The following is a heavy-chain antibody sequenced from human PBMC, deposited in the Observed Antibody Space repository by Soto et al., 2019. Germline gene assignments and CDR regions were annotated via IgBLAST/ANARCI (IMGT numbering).Heavy chain of an antibody. CDR3: ARDGGGGGNRYYFDS. J-gene: IGHJ4*02. D-gene: IGHD2-21*01. Sequence: GGSLRLSCAASGFTFSDYYMSWIRQAPGKGLEWVSYISSSGSPIYYADPVKGRFTISRDNAKNTLFLQMNTLRAEDTALYYCARDGGGGGNRYYFDSWGQGTLVTVSS. V-gene: IGHV3-11*01. CDR2: ISSSGSPI. CDR1: GFTFSDYY.